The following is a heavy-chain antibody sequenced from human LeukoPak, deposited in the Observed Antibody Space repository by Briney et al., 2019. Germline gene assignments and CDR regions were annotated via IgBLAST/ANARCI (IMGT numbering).Heavy chain of an antibody. V-gene: IGHV1-69*04. D-gene: IGHD3-22*01. J-gene: IGHJ4*02. Sequence: ASVKDSCKASGDTFSSYAINWVRQAPGQGLEWMGRIIPLLDIANYAQNFQGRVTITADKSTSTAYMELSSLRSEDTAVYYCARSQTPYYYDDSGYYTFAYWGQGTLVTVYS. CDR1: GDTFSSYA. CDR3: ARSQTPYYYDDSGYYTFAY. CDR2: IIPLLDIA.